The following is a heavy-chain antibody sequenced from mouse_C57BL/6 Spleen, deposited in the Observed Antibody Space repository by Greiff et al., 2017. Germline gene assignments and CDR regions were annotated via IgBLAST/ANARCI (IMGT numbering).Heavy chain of an antibody. J-gene: IGHJ2*01. D-gene: IGHD2-5*01. V-gene: IGHV2-2*01. CDR2: IWSGGST. CDR3: ARNPYYSNWHFDY. Sequence: QVQLQQSGPGLVQPSQSLSITCTVSGFSLTSYGVHWVRQSPGKGLEWLGVIWSGGSTAYNAAFISRLSISKDNSKRQVFFKMNSLQADDTAIYCCARNPYYSNWHFDYWGQGTTLTVSS. CDR1: GFSLTSYG.